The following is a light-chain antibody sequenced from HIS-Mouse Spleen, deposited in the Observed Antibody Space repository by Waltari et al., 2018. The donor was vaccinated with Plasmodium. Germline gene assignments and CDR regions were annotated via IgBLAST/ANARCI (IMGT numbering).Light chain of an antibody. Sequence: DVVMTQSPLSLPVTLGQPASISCRSSQSLVYSDGNTSLNWFQQRPGQSPRRLIYKVSNRDSWVPDRFSGSGSGTDFTLKISRVEAEDVGVYDCMQGTHWPYTFGQGTKLEIK. V-gene: IGKV2-30*01. CDR3: MQGTHWPYT. J-gene: IGKJ2*01. CDR1: QSLVYSDGNTS. CDR2: KVS.